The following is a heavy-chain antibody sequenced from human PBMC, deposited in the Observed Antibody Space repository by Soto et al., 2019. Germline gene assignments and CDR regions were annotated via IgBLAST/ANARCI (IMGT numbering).Heavy chain of an antibody. CDR3: ARALSRSSWDLSMAYYYGMDV. Sequence: QVQLVQSGAEVKKPGASVKVSCKASGYTFTGYYMHWVRQAPGQGLEWMGWINPNSGGTNYAQKFQGWVTMTRDTSISTAYMELSRLRSDDTAVYYCARALSRSSWDLSMAYYYGMDVWGQGSTFTVSS. CDR2: INPNSGGT. CDR1: GYTFTGYY. V-gene: IGHV1-2*04. J-gene: IGHJ6*02. D-gene: IGHD6-13*01.